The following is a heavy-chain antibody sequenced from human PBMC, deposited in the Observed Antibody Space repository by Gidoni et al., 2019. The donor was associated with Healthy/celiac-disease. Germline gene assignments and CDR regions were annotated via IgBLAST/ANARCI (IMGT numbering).Heavy chain of an antibody. CDR1: GHPFTVYY. V-gene: IGHV1-2*02. J-gene: IGHJ5*02. CDR3: ARDYLGYCSSTSCYINWFDP. D-gene: IGHD2-2*02. Sequence: QVQLVQSGAEVKKPGASVKVSCTSSGHPFTVYYMPWVRQAPGHGLEWMGWINRNSGGKNDAQKFQGRVTMTSDTSISTAYMELSRLRSDDTAGYYCARDYLGYCSSTSCYINWFDPWGQGTLVTVSS. CDR2: INRNSGGK.